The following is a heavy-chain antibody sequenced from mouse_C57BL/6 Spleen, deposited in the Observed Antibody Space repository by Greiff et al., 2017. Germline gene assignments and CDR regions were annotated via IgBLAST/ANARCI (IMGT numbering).Heavy chain of an antibody. CDR1: GYTFTSYW. CDR3: AISPSYYYGMPAMDD. Sequence: QVQLQQPGAELVKPGASVKVSCKASGYTFTSYWMHWVKQRPGQGLEWIGRIHPSDSDTNYNQKFKGKATLTVDKSSSTAYMQLSSLTSEDSAFYYCAISPSYYYGMPAMDDGGQGTSVTVSS. V-gene: IGHV1-74*01. J-gene: IGHJ4*01. D-gene: IGHD1-1*01. CDR2: IHPSDSDT.